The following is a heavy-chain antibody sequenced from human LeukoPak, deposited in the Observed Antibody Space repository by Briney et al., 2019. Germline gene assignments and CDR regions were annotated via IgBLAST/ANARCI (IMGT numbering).Heavy chain of an antibody. CDR3: AKGSSSYYFALDI. CDR1: GFTFSNYA. CDR2: ISGSGGST. J-gene: IGHJ3*02. Sequence: GGSLRLFCAASGFTFSNYAMSWVRQAPGKGLEWVSGISGSGGSTYYADSVKGRFTISRDNSKNTLYLQMNSLRAEDTAVYYCAKGSSSYYFALDIWGQGTMVTVSS. D-gene: IGHD6-13*01. V-gene: IGHV3-23*01.